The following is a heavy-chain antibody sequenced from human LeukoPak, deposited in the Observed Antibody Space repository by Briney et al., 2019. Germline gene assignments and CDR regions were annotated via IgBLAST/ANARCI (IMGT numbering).Heavy chain of an antibody. CDR3: ARGRMVRGVTWWFDP. J-gene: IGHJ5*02. Sequence: GASVKVSCKASGYTFTSYDINWVRQATGQGLEWMGWMNPNSGNTCYAQKFQGRVTMTRNTSISTAYMELSSLRSEDTAVYYWARGRMVRGVTWWFDPWGQGTLVTVSS. CDR1: GYTFTSYD. D-gene: IGHD3-10*01. V-gene: IGHV1-8*01. CDR2: MNPNSGNT.